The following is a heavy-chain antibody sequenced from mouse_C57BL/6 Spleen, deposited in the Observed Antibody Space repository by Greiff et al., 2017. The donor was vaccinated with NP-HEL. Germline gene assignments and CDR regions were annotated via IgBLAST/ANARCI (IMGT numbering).Heavy chain of an antibody. CDR1: GFNIKDYY. CDR3: ARGSNYALAMDY. J-gene: IGHJ4*01. CDR2: IDPEDGET. D-gene: IGHD2-5*01. V-gene: IGHV14-2*01. Sequence: EVQLQQSGAELVKPGASAKLSCTASGFNIKDYYMHWVKQRTEQGLEWIGRIDPEDGETKYAPKFQGKATITADTSSNTAYPQLSSLTSEDTAVYYCARGSNYALAMDYWGQGTSVTVSS.